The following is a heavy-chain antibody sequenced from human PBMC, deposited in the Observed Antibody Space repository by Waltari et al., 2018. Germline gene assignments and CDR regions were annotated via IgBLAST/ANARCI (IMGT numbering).Heavy chain of an antibody. CDR3: ARERRGQSGWYYFDF. V-gene: IGHV3-7*01. Sequence: EVQLVESGGGLVQHGGSLRLSCAAPGISFSRFWMTWVRQAPGKGLEWVANIKQDGSEEYYVDSVKGRFTISKDNAKNSLYLQMNSLRAEDTAVYFCARERRGQSGWYYFDFWGQGSLVTVSS. J-gene: IGHJ4*02. D-gene: IGHD6-19*01. CDR1: GISFSRFW. CDR2: IKQDGSEE.